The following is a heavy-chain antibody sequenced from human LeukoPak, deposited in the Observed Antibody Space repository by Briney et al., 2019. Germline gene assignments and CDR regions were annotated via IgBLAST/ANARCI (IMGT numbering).Heavy chain of an antibody. D-gene: IGHD3-16*01. CDR2: IYHSGST. CDR1: GGSISSYY. CDR3: ARVGRIMITFGGVLRGGVVDY. J-gene: IGHJ4*02. Sequence: SETLSLTCTVSGGSISSYYWSWVRQPPGKGLEWIGEIYHSGSTNYNPSLKSRVTISVDTSKNQFSLKLSSVTAADTAVYYCARVGRIMITFGGVLRGGVVDYWGQGTLVTVSS. V-gene: IGHV4-34*01.